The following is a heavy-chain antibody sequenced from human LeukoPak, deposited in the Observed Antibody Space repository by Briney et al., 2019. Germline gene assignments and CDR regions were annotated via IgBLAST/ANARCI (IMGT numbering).Heavy chain of an antibody. CDR3: ARELGSWFDP. Sequence: SGTLSLTCTVSGGSVSSGSYYWSWIRQPPGKGLEWIGYIYYSGSTNYNPSLKSRVTISVDTSKNQFSLKLSSVTAADTAVYYCARELGSWFDPWGQGTLVTVSS. D-gene: IGHD3-3*02. CDR1: GGSVSSGSYY. CDR2: IYYSGST. J-gene: IGHJ5*02. V-gene: IGHV4-61*01.